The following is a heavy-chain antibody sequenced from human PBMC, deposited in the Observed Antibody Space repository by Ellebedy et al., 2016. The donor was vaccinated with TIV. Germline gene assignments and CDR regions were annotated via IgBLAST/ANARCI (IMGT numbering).Heavy chain of an antibody. CDR3: ARDGGEYN. V-gene: IGHV3-30-3*01. Sequence: GESLKISCEASGFTLSTYWMTWVRQAPGKGLEWVAVISSDGSNKYNADSVKGRFTISRDNSKNTLYLQMNSLRAEDTAVYYCARDGGEYNWGQGTLVIVSS. CDR2: ISSDGSNK. D-gene: IGHD3-16*01. CDR1: GFTLSTYW. J-gene: IGHJ4*02.